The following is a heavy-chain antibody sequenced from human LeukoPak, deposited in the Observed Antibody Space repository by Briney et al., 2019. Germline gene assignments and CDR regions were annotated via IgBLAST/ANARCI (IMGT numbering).Heavy chain of an antibody. CDR1: GFTFSSYA. V-gene: IGHV3-23*01. CDR3: AKDGVAVTTSPHYFDY. CDR2: ISGSGGST. D-gene: IGHD4-17*01. J-gene: IGHJ4*02. Sequence: PGGSLRLSCAASGFTFSSYAMSWVRQAPGKGLEWVSGISGSGGSTYHADSVKGRFTISRDNSKNTLYLQMNSLRAEDTAVYYRAKDGVAVTTSPHYFDYWGQGTLVTVSS.